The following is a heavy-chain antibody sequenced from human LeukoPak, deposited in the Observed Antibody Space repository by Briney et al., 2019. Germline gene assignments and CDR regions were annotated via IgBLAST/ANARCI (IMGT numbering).Heavy chain of an antibody. CDR2: ISGSGGST. CDR1: GFTFSSYA. J-gene: IGHJ4*02. Sequence: PGGSLRLSCAASGFTFSSYAVSWVRQAPGKGLEWVSAISGSGGSTYYADSVKGRFTISRDNSKNTLYLQMNSLRAEDTAVYYCAKRYYYGSGSYLSHMDVWGQGTLVTVSS. D-gene: IGHD3-10*01. CDR3: AKRYYYGSGSYLSHMDV. V-gene: IGHV3-23*01.